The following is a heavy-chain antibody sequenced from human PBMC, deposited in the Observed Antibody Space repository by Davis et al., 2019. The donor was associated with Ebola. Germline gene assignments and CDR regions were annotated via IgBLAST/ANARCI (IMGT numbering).Heavy chain of an antibody. V-gene: IGHV1-69*13. Sequence: AASVKVSCKASGCTFSSYAISWVRQAPGQGLEWMGGIIPIFGTANYAQKFQGRVTITADESTSTAYMELSSLRSEDTAVYYCARVGGLEYSSSLDYWGQGTLVTVSS. CDR3: ARVGGLEYSSSLDY. D-gene: IGHD6-6*01. CDR2: IIPIFGTA. CDR1: GCTFSSYA. J-gene: IGHJ4*02.